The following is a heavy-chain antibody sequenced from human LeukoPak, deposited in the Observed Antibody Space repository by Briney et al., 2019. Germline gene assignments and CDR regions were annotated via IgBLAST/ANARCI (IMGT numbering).Heavy chain of an antibody. V-gene: IGHV3-30-3*01. Sequence: GGSLRLSCAASGFTFSSYAMHWVRQGPGKGLEWVAVISYDGSNTYDGDSVKGRFTISRDNSKNTLYLQMNSLRPEDTAVYYCARGWQQLVSPDVWGQGTTVTVSS. CDR2: ISYDGSNT. D-gene: IGHD6-13*01. J-gene: IGHJ6*02. CDR3: ARGWQQLVSPDV. CDR1: GFTFSSYA.